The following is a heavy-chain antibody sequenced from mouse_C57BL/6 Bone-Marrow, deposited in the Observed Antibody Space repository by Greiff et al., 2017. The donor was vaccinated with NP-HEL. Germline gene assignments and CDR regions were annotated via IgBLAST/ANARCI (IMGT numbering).Heavy chain of an antibody. CDR2: ISYDGSN. CDR1: GYSIISGYY. J-gene: IGHJ3*01. V-gene: IGHV3-6*01. D-gene: IGHD1-1*01. Sequence: ESGPGLVKPSQSLSLTCSVTGYSIISGYYWNWIRQFPGNKLEWMAYISYDGSNNYNPSLKNRISLTRDISKNQFFLKLTSVTTEDTATYYCAREGGYYGSPFAYWGQGTLVTVSA. CDR3: AREGGYYGSPFAY.